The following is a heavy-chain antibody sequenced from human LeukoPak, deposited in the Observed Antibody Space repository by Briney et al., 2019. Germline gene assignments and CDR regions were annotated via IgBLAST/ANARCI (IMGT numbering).Heavy chain of an antibody. V-gene: IGHV4-34*01. J-gene: IGHJ6*02. CDR3: AMVTGYYYYGMDV. Sequence: SETLSLTCAVYGGSFSGYYWSWIRQPPGKGLEWIGEINHSGSTNYNPSLKSRVTISVDTSKNQFSLKLSSVTAADTAVYYCAMVTGYYYYGMDVWGQGTTVTVS. CDR1: GGSFSGYY. D-gene: IGHD5-18*01. CDR2: INHSGST.